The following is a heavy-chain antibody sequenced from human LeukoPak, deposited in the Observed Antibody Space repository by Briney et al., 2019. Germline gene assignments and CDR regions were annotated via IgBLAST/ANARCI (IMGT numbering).Heavy chain of an antibody. Sequence: GGSLRLSCAGSGFIFSTYAMTWVRQAPGKGLEWVSGISGSGDTTYYADSVKGRFTIPRDNSKNTLYLQMSSLRAEDTAVYYCAKDASNYFWYFDLWGRGTLVTVSS. J-gene: IGHJ2*01. CDR1: GFIFSTYA. CDR2: ISGSGDTT. D-gene: IGHD1-1*01. CDR3: AKDASNYFWYFDL. V-gene: IGHV3-23*01.